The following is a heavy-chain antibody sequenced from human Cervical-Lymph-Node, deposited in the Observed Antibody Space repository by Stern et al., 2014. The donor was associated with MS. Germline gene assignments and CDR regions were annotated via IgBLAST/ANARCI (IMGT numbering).Heavy chain of an antibody. V-gene: IGHV5-51*03. D-gene: IGHD3-10*01. CDR2: IYPGDSDN. J-gene: IGHJ6*02. CDR1: GYSFTNYW. Sequence: VQLVESGAEVKRPGASLKISCEASGYSFTNYWIAWVRQMPGKGLEWMGIIYPGDSDNRYRPAFQGQVTISADKSISTAYLHWSSLKASDTAMYFCARSMIRGILAPYAMDVWGQGTTVTVSS. CDR3: ARSMIRGILAPYAMDV.